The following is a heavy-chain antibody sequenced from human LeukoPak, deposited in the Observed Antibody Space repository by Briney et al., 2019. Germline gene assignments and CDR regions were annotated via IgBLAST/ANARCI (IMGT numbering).Heavy chain of an antibody. CDR3: ARDGDLIFDY. J-gene: IGHJ4*02. Sequence: GGSLRLSCAASGFTFSSYGMHWVRQAPGKGLEWVAVIWYDGSNKYYADSVKGRFTISRDNAKNSLYLQMNSLRAGDTAVYYCARDGDLIFDYWGQGTLVTVSS. CDR2: IWYDGSNK. CDR1: GFTFSSYG. D-gene: IGHD7-27*01. V-gene: IGHV3-33*01.